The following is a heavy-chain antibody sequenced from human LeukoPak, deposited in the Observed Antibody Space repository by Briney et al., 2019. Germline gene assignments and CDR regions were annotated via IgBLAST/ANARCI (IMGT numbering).Heavy chain of an antibody. V-gene: IGHV2-5*02. CDR3: AHSGGPGYYYDSSGYYPYLLGMDV. D-gene: IGHD3-22*01. CDR2: IYWDDDK. J-gene: IGHJ6*02. CDR1: GFSLSTSGVG. Sequence: SGPTLVKPTQTLTLTCTFSGFSLSTSGVGVGWIRQPPGKALEWLALIYWDDDKRYSPSLKSRLTITKDTSKNQVVLTMTNMDPVDTATYYCAHSGGPGYYYDSSGYYPYLLGMDVWGQGTTVTVSS.